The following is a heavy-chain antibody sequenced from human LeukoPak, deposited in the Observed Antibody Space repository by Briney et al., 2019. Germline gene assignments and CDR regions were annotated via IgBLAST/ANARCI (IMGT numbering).Heavy chain of an antibody. CDR3: ARARYANAWYAFDI. V-gene: IGHV4-59*02. J-gene: IGHJ3*02. Sequence: SETLSLTCTVSGGSVGSYYWSWIRRPPGRGLEWIAYLSHSGSSDSNPSLTSRVTTLVDTSKNQFSLKLTSVTAADTAVYYCARARYANAWYAFDIWGHGTMVTVSS. CDR2: LSHSGSS. CDR1: GGSVGSYY. D-gene: IGHD2-2*01.